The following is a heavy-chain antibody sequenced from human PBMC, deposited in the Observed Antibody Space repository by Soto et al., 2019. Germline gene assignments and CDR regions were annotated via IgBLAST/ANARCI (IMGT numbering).Heavy chain of an antibody. CDR1: GFSFGSYA. V-gene: IGHV3-23*01. CDR3: ARWSYLDY. D-gene: IGHD3-3*01. CDR2: ISGSDGKT. Sequence: PGGSLRLSCAASGFSFGSYALSWVSQAPGKGLEWVSTISGSDGKTFYADSVKGRFSISRDTSQSTLYLQMNSLRADDTAMYYCARWSYLDYWGQGTRVTVSS. J-gene: IGHJ4*02.